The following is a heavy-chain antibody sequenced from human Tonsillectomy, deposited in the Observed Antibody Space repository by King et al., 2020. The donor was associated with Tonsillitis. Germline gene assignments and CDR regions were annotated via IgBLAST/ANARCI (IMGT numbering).Heavy chain of an antibody. CDR2: INPNSGGT. J-gene: IGHJ3*02. CDR1: GYTFIGYY. V-gene: IGHV1-2*02. Sequence: VQLVESGAEVKKPGASMKVSCKASGYTFIGYYMHWVQQAPGQGLEWMGWINPNSGGTTYAQKFEGRVTMTRDTSISKAYMELSRLRSDDTAVYYCARLGCDEVQYAFDMWGQGTMVSVPS. CDR3: ARLGCDEVQYAFDM. D-gene: IGHD3-16*01.